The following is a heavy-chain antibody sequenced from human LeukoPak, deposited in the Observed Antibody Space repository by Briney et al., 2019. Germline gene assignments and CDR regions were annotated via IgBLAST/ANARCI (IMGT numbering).Heavy chain of an antibody. CDR2: ISYDGSNK. CDR3: ARDRLYCSSTSCYTGIGFFDY. CDR1: GFTFSSYA. V-gene: IGHV3-30*01. D-gene: IGHD2-2*02. J-gene: IGHJ4*02. Sequence: GGSLRLSCAASGFTFSSYAMHWVRQAPGKGLEWVAVISYDGSNKYYADSVKGRFTISRDNSKNTLYLQMNSLRAEDTAVYYCARDRLYCSSTSCYTGIGFFDYWGQGILVTVSS.